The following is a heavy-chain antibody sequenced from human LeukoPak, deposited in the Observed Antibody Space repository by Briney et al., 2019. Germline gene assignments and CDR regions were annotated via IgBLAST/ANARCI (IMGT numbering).Heavy chain of an antibody. J-gene: IGHJ4*02. V-gene: IGHV4-4*07. Sequence: SETLSLTCTVSGGPISSDYWSWIRQPAGKGLEGIGHIYTSGSTNYNPSLRSRVTISVDKSKNQFSLKLSSVTAADTAVYYCARSRYSSSSGLDFDYWGQGTLVTVSS. D-gene: IGHD6-6*01. CDR3: ARSRYSSSSGLDFDY. CDR2: IYTSGST. CDR1: GGPISSDY.